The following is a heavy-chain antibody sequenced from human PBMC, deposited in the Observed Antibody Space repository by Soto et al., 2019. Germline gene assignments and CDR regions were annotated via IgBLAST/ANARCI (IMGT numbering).Heavy chain of an antibody. D-gene: IGHD6-19*01. V-gene: IGHV3-73*01. Sequence: GGSLRLSCAASGFTFSGSAMHWVRQASGKGLEWVGRIRSKANSYATAYAASVKGRFTISRDDSKNTAYLQMNSLKTEDTAVYYCTGHRESSGWGNYYYYGMDVWGQGTTVTVSS. J-gene: IGHJ6*02. CDR2: IRSKANSYAT. CDR3: TGHRESSGWGNYYYYGMDV. CDR1: GFTFSGSA.